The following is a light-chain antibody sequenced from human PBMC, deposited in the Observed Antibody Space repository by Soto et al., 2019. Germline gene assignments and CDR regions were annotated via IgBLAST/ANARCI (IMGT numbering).Light chain of an antibody. J-gene: IGKJ2*01. CDR3: QQTYITPYT. Sequence: IHMTQSPSSLSASVGDRITVTCRASQRITTYVNWYQLKPGEAPKLLISTSCTLQRGVPSRFSGSGSGTDFTLTITGLQPADFATYFCQQTYITPYTFGQGTQWEI. CDR2: TSC. CDR1: QRITTY. V-gene: IGKV1-39*01.